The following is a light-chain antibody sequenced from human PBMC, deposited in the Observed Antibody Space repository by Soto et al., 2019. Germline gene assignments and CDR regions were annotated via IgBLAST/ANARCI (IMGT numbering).Light chain of an antibody. V-gene: IGKV3D-15*01. CDR2: DAS. Sequence: EIVMTQPPPTLSVSPGERATLSCRASPSVGSKLAWYQQRPGQAPRLLIYDASNRATGIPARFSGSESGTEFSLTISSLQSEDFAVYSCQQYGDWPGAFGGGTKVEIK. J-gene: IGKJ4*01. CDR1: PSVGSK. CDR3: QQYGDWPGA.